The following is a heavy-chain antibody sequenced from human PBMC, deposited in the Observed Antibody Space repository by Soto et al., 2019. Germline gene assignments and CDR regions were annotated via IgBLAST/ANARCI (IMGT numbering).Heavy chain of an antibody. CDR2: ISSSSSYI. CDR3: ARGGAAAHDAFDI. CDR1: GFTFSSYS. J-gene: IGHJ3*02. V-gene: IGHV3-21*01. D-gene: IGHD6-13*01. Sequence: GGSLRLSCAASGFTFSSYSMNWVRQAPGKGLEWVSSISSSSSYIYYADSVKGRFTISRDNAKNPLYLQMNSLRAEDTAVYYCARGGAAAHDAFDIWGQGTMVTVSS.